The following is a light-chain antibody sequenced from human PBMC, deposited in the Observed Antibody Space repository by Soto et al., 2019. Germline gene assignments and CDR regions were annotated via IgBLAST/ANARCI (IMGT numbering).Light chain of an antibody. CDR2: RNN. CDR3: AAWDDSLRALV. CDR1: SSNIGSNY. Sequence: QSVLTQPPSTSGTPGQRVTISCSGSSSNIGSNYVYWYQQLPGTAPKLLIYRNNQRPSGVPDRFSGSKSGTSASLAFSGLRSEDEADYFCAAWDDSLRALVFGGGTKVTVL. J-gene: IGLJ2*01. V-gene: IGLV1-47*01.